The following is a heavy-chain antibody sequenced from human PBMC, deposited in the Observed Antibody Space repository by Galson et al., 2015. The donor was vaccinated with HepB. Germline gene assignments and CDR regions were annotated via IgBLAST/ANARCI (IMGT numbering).Heavy chain of an antibody. CDR2: ISYDGSNK. CDR3: ARDNKLLRFGELLGY. D-gene: IGHD3-10*01. CDR1: GFTFSSYA. J-gene: IGHJ4*02. Sequence: SLRLSCAASGFTFSSYAMHWVRQAPGKGLEWVAVISYDGSNKYYADSVKGRFTISRDNSKNTLYLQMNSLRAEDTAVYYCARDNKLLRFGELLGYWGQGTLVTVSS. V-gene: IGHV3-30-3*01.